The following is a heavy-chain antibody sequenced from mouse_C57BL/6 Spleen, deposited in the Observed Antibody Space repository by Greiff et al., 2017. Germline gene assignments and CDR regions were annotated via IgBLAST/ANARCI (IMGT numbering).Heavy chain of an antibody. CDR2: IDPEDGET. D-gene: IGHD1-1*01. CDR3: ARDYESGEYYFDY. CDR1: GFNIKDYY. V-gene: IGHV14-2*01. Sequence: VQLQQSGAELVKPGASVKLSCTASGFNIKDYYMHWVKQRTEQGLEWIGRIDPEDGETKYAPKFQGKATITADTSSNTAYLQLSSLTSEDTAVYYCARDYESGEYYFDYWGQGTTLTVSS. J-gene: IGHJ2*01.